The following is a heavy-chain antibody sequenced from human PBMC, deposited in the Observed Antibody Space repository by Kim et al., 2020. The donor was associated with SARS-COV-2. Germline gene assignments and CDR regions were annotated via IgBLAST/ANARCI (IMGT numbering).Heavy chain of an antibody. CDR2: IYYSGST. Sequence: SETLSLTCTVSGGSISSYYWSWIRQPPGKGLEWIGYIYYSGSTNYNPSLKSRVTISVDTSKNQFSLKLSSVTAADTAVYYCARTPKFGSSWYVRGYYFDYWGQGTLVTVSS. D-gene: IGHD6-13*01. J-gene: IGHJ4*02. V-gene: IGHV4-59*13. CDR3: ARTPKFGSSWYVRGYYFDY. CDR1: GGSISSYY.